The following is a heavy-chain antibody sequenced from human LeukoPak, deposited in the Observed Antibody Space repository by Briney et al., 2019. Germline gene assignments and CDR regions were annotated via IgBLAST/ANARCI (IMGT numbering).Heavy chain of an antibody. V-gene: IGHV3-66*01. Sequence: GGSLRLSCAASGFTVSSNYMSWVRQAPGKGLEWVSVIYSGGSTYYADSVKGRFTISRDNSKNTLYLQMNSLRAEDTAVYYCARDRSSGYYWFDPWGQGTLVTVSS. CDR1: GFTVSSNY. CDR3: ARDRSSGYYWFDP. J-gene: IGHJ5*02. D-gene: IGHD6-13*01. CDR2: IYSGGST.